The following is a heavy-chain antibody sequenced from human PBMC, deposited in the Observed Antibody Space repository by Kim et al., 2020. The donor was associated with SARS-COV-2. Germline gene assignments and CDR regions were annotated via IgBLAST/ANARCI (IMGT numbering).Heavy chain of an antibody. CDR1: GFTFSNAW. Sequence: GGSLRLSCAASGFTFSNAWMSWVRQAPGKGLEWVGRIKSKTDGGTTDYAAPVKGRFTISRDDSKNTLYLQMNSLKTEDTAVYYCTTLENYYGSGSYYNPFYYYYYGMDVWGQGTTVTVSS. D-gene: IGHD3-10*01. CDR2: IKSKTDGGTT. CDR3: TTLENYYGSGSYYNPFYYYYYGMDV. V-gene: IGHV3-15*01. J-gene: IGHJ6*02.